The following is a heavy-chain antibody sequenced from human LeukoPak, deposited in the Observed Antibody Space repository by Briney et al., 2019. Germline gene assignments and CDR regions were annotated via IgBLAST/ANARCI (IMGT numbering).Heavy chain of an antibody. V-gene: IGHV1-46*01. J-gene: IGHJ6*03. CDR3: AIGYSYGFHYYYYYMDV. CDR2: INPSGGST. CDR1: GYTFTSYY. Sequence: ASVKVSCKASGYTFTSYYMHWVRQAPGQGLEWMGIINPSGGSTSYAQKFQGRVTMTGDTSTSTVYMELSSLRSEDTAVYYCAIGYSYGFHYYYYYMDVWGKGTTVTISS. D-gene: IGHD5-18*01.